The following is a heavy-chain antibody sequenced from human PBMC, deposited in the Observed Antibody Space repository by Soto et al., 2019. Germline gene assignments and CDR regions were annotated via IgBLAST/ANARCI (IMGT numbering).Heavy chain of an antibody. Sequence: GGSLRLSCAASGFTFSDYSMNWVRQAPGKGLEWVSYISRSGSDIYYADSVKGRFTISRDKAKNSLFLQMNSLRAEDTAVYYCATVGYCSSTSCQTRYYYYGMAVCGQGTTVTVSS. CDR1: GFTFSDYS. D-gene: IGHD2-2*03. CDR3: ATVGYCSSTSCQTRYYYYGMAV. V-gene: IGHV3-11*01. CDR2: ISRSGSDI. J-gene: IGHJ6*02.